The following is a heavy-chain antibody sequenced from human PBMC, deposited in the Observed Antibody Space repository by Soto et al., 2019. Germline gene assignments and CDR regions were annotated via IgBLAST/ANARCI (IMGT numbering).Heavy chain of an antibody. J-gene: IGHJ6*02. V-gene: IGHV4-39*01. CDR2: IYYSGST. CDR1: GGSISSSSYY. D-gene: IGHD2-2*01. CDR3: ARHGRTGIVVVPAAISGYYYYGMDV. Sequence: EPLSLTCTVSGGSISSSSYYWGWIRQPPGKGLEWIGSIYYSGSTYYNPSLKSRVTISVDTSKNQFSLKLSSVTAADTAVYYCARHGRTGIVVVPAAISGYYYYGMDVWGQGTTVTVSS.